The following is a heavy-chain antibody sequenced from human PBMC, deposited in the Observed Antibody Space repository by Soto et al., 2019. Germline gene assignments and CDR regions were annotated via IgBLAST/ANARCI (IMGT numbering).Heavy chain of an antibody. Sequence: TSETLSLTCTVSGGSITSSSYYWGLIRQPPGKGLEWIGSIYYSGSTYYNPSLKSRVTISVDTSKNQFSLKLSSVTAADTAVYYCATQEVGGSYVYTFDPWGQGTLVTVSS. CDR1: GGSITSSSYY. CDR2: IYYSGST. J-gene: IGHJ5*02. D-gene: IGHD1-26*01. CDR3: ATQEVGGSYVYTFDP. V-gene: IGHV4-39*01.